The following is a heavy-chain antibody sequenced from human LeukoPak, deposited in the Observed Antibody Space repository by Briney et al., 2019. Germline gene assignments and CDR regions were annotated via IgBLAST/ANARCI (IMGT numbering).Heavy chain of an antibody. J-gene: IGHJ4*02. D-gene: IGHD4-11*01. CDR2: IYYSGST. V-gene: IGHV4-59*08. CDR1: GGSISSYY. CDR3: ARHGVDYSNYSFDY. Sequence: SETLPLTCTVSGGSISSYYWSWIRQPPGKGLEWIGYIYYSGSTNYNPSLKSRVTISVDTSKNQFSLKLSSVTAADTAVYYCARHGVDYSNYSFDYWGQGTLVTVSS.